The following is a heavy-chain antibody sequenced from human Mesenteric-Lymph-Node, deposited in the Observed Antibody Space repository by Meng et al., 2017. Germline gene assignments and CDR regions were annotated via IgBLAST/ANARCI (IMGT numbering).Heavy chain of an antibody. D-gene: IGHD6-13*01. CDR3: LKIAAAGTVDY. CDR1: GGSISSSNW. Sequence: VQVQESGRGLVKPSGTRALPCAVSGGSISSSNWWSWARQPPGKGLEWIGEIYHSGSTNYNPSLKSRVTISVDKSKNQFSLKLSSVTAADTAVYYCLKIAAAGTVDYWGQGTLVTVSS. V-gene: IGHV4-4*02. CDR2: IYHSGST. J-gene: IGHJ4*02.